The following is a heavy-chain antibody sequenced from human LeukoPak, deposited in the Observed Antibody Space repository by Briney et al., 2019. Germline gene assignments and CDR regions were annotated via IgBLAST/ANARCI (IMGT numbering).Heavy chain of an antibody. CDR2: ISGSGGST. CDR3: AKETQLVHDY. J-gene: IGHJ4*02. V-gene: IGHV3-23*01. CDR1: GFTFSSYS. D-gene: IGHD6-6*01. Sequence: GESLRLSYAASGFTFSSYSMNWVRQAPGKGLEWVSAISGSGGSTYYADSVKGRFTISRDNSKNTLYLQMNSLRAEDTAVYYCAKETQLVHDYWGQGTLVTVSS.